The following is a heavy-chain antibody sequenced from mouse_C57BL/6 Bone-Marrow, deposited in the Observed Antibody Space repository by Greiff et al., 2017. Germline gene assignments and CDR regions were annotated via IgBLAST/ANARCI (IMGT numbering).Heavy chain of an antibody. J-gene: IGHJ1*03. Sequence: EVKLVESGGGLVQPGGSLSLSCAASGFTFTDYYMSWVRQPPGKALEWLGFIRNKANGYTTEYSASVKGRFTISRDNSQSILYLQMNARRAEDSPTYYCARYGPTVVSTEYVDVWGTGTTVTVSS. CDR3: ARYGPTVVSTEYVDV. CDR2: IRNKANGYTT. D-gene: IGHD1-1*01. V-gene: IGHV7-3*01. CDR1: GFTFTDYY.